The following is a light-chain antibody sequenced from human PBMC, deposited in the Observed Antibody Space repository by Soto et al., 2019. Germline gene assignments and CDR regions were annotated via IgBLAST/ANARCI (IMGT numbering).Light chain of an antibody. V-gene: IGKV1-39*01. J-gene: IGKJ1*01. CDR3: QQSYNSPQT. Sequence: DIQLPQSPSSLSASVGDEVSITCRASQNIKTYLNWYQLKPGKRPRLLIYAASSLQSGVPSRFSGSGSGTDFTLTITSLQPEDFATYSCQQSYNSPQTFGQGTKVDIK. CDR1: QNIKTY. CDR2: AAS.